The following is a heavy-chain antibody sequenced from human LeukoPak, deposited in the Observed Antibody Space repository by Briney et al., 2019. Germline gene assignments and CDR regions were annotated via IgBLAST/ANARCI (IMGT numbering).Heavy chain of an antibody. CDR2: ISGSGGST. V-gene: IGHV3-23*01. D-gene: IGHD5-24*01. Sequence: GGSLRLSCAASGFTFSSYAMSWVRQAPGKGLEWVSAISGSGGSTYYADSVKGRFTISRDNSKNTLYLQMNSLRAEDTAVYYCAKDRGRDGYNYWLFGYWGQGTLVTVSS. J-gene: IGHJ4*02. CDR3: AKDRGRDGYNYWLFGY. CDR1: GFTFSSYA.